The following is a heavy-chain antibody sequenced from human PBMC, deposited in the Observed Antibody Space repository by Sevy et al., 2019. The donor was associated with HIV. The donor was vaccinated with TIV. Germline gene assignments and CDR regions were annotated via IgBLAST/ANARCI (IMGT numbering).Heavy chain of an antibody. Sequence: GGSLRLSCATSGFTFNNYALHWVRQAPGKGLEWVAVIPDDGNNIYYADSVKGRFTISRDNSKSKLFLQMNSLRAEDTAVDYCARGGFSSSWSLGNYFDYWGQGTLVTVSS. D-gene: IGHD6-13*01. CDR2: IPDDGNNI. CDR1: GFTFNNYA. CDR3: ARGGFSSSWSLGNYFDY. V-gene: IGHV3-30*04. J-gene: IGHJ4*02.